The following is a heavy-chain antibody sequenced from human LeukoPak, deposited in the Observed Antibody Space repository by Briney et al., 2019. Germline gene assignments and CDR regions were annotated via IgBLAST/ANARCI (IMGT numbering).Heavy chain of an antibody. V-gene: IGHV4-59*01. Sequence: PSETLSLTCNVSGGSIRGYYWSWIRQPPGKGLEWIGYIYYSGSTNYNPSLKSRVTISVDTSKNQFSLKLSSVTAADTALYYCARGSSSSHHPALSWGQGTLVTVSS. D-gene: IGHD6-13*01. J-gene: IGHJ4*02. CDR2: IYYSGST. CDR1: GGSIRGYY. CDR3: ARGSSSSHHPALS.